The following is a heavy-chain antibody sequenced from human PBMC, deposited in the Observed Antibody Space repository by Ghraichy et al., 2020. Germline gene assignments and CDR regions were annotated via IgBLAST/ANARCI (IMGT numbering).Heavy chain of an antibody. CDR1: GFSLSTRGVG. CDR3: ARTHCGGDCLSDTFHYAMDVWGQGV. Sequence: SGPTLVKPTQTLTLTCTFSGFSLSTRGVGVGWIRQPPGKALEWLGIIYWDGDKRYRPSLNGRLIITKDTSRNQVVLTLTNLDPVDTATYHCARTHCGGDCLSDTFHYAMDVWGQGVWGQGTTVTVS. D-gene: IGHD2-21*02. CDR2: IYWDGDK. J-gene: IGHJ6*02. V-gene: IGHV2-5*02.